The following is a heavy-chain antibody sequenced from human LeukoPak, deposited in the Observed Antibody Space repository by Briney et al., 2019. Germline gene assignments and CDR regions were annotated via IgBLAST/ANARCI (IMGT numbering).Heavy chain of an antibody. Sequence: PGGSLRLSCAASGFTFSSYGMHWVRQAPGKGLEWVAVIWYDGSNKYYADSVKGRFTISRDNSKNTLYLQMTSLRGDDTAVYYCAKEKNSYSSSSGQGYWGQGTLVTVSS. CDR1: GFTFSSYG. J-gene: IGHJ4*02. CDR2: IWYDGSNK. V-gene: IGHV3-30*02. CDR3: AKEKNSYSSSSGQGY. D-gene: IGHD6-6*01.